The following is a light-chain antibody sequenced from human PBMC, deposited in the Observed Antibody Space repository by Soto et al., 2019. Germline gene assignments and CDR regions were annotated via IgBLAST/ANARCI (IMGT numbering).Light chain of an antibody. V-gene: IGLV2-11*01. Sequence: QSALTQPRSVSGSPGQSVTISCTGTSSDVGGYNYVSWYQQHPGKAPKLMISDVSKRPSGVPDRFSGSKSGNTASLTISGLQAEDEADSYCCSYAGSYTHVVFGGGTKLTVL. J-gene: IGLJ2*01. CDR3: CSYAGSYTHVV. CDR1: SSDVGGYNY. CDR2: DVS.